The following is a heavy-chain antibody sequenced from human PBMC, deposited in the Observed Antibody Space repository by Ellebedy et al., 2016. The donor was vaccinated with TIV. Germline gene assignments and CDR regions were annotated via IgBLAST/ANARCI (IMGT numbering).Heavy chain of an antibody. CDR2: VDHSGRT. CDR1: GGSFTDYC. CDR3: TRRIVGANPPDL. V-gene: IGHV4-34*01. Sequence: SETLSLXXAVYGGSFTDYCWSWIRQAPGKGLEWIGEVDHSGRTNYNPSLKSRVTISLDTSRNQFSLKLNSVTAADTAVCYCTRRIVGANPPDLWGQGTLVTVSS. J-gene: IGHJ5*02. D-gene: IGHD1-26*01.